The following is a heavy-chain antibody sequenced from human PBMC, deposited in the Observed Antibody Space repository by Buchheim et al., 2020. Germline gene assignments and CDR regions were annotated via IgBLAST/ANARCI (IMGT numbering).Heavy chain of an antibody. CDR3: TRGYINGYDFDY. Sequence: QVQLVQSGAEVKKPGASVKVSCKASGYTFTGHVMHWVRQAPGQRPEWMGWIDTGNGNRKDSQKFQGRVTITRDTAASKVYMELSSLRSEDTAVYYCTRGYINGYDFDYWGQGTL. J-gene: IGHJ4*02. D-gene: IGHD5-12*01. CDR1: GYTFTGHV. V-gene: IGHV1-3*04. CDR2: IDTGNGNR.